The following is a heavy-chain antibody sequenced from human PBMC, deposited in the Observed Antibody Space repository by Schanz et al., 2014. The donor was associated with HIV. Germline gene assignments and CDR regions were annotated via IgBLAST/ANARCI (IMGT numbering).Heavy chain of an antibody. CDR2: ITPDGSV. V-gene: IGHV3-23*04. Sequence: EVQLVESGGGVVQPGRSLRLSCVSSGFPFDNYVMTWVRQTPGKGLEWVSYITPDGSVTYADSVKGRFTTSRDSSKNTLFLQMNSLRVEDTATYYCRVFMGAFDVWGQGTMVTVSS. D-gene: IGHD6-13*01. J-gene: IGHJ3*01. CDR3: RVFMGAFDV. CDR1: GFPFDNYV.